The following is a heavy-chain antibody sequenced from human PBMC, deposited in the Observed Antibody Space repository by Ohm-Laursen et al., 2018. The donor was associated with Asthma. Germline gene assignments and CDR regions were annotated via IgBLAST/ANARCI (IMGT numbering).Heavy chain of an antibody. D-gene: IGHD7-27*01. J-gene: IGHJ4*02. V-gene: IGHV2-5*02. CDR2: IHLDDTK. CDR3: AHNSNWVIDY. CDR1: GFSLRTKDVA. Sequence: TQTLTLTCTFSGFSLRTKDVAVGWIRQPPGKALEWLALIHLDDTKRYSPTLNNRHTIIKDASKNQVVLIITDMDPVDTGTYYCAHNSNWVIDYWGQGTLVTVSS.